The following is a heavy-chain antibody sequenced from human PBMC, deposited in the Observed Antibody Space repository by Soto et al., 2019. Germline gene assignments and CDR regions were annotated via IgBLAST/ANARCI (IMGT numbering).Heavy chain of an antibody. CDR2: IYHSATT. D-gene: IGHD6-13*01. CDR3: ARMEAAGGNILDF. Sequence: PSETLSLTCTVSGGSTSSYYWNCIRQPPEKGLEWIGDIYHSATTNYNPSLKSGFAISVDHYKNQISLNLRSLTAPDTAVYSCARMEAAGGNILDFWAQGTLVPVSS. J-gene: IGHJ4*02. V-gene: IGHV4-59*01. CDR1: GGSTSSYY.